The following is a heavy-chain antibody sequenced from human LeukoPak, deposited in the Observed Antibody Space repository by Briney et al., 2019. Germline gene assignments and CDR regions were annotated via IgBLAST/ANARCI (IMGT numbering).Heavy chain of an antibody. CDR3: AKPGGRYFDS. V-gene: IGHV3-30*18. CDR1: GFTFSSYG. D-gene: IGHD3-16*01. Sequence: PGGSLRLSCAASGFTFSSYGMHWVRQAPGKGLEWVAIIAYDGSDKSYADSVKGRFTISRDNSKNTLYLQMNSLRSEDTAVYYCAKPGGRYFDSWGQGTLVTVSS. J-gene: IGHJ4*02. CDR2: IAYDGSDK.